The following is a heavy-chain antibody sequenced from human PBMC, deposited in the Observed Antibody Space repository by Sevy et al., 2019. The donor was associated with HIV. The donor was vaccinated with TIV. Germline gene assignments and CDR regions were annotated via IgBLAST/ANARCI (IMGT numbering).Heavy chain of an antibody. V-gene: IGHV3-23*01. CDR3: AKVAAVARGYFDY. Sequence: GGSLRFSCEASGFTFSSFAMSWVRQAPGKGLEWVSAISGSGAGTDCADSVKGRFTVSRDNSKNTLYLQLNSLRAEDTAVYYCAKVAAVARGYFDYWGQGTLVTVSS. CDR1: GFTFSSFA. J-gene: IGHJ4*02. CDR2: ISGSGAGT. D-gene: IGHD6-19*01.